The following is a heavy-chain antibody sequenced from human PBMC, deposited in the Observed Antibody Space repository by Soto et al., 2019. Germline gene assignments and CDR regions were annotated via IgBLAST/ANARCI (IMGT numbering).Heavy chain of an antibody. CDR1: GGSISIGGYY. V-gene: IGHV4-31*03. D-gene: IGHD6-6*01. CDR3: ARVLSTSSYDH. CDR2: IYYSGIT. J-gene: IGHJ4*02. Sequence: QVQLQESGPGLVKPSQTLSLTCTVSGGSISIGGYYWSWIRQPPGKGLEWIGYIYYSGITHYSPSLKSRITILVDTSKNQFYLKLSSVTAADTAVYYCARVLSTSSYDHWGQGTLVSVSS.